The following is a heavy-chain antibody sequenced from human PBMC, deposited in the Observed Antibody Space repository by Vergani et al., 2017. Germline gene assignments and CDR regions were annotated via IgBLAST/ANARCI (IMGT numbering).Heavy chain of an antibody. CDR2: IIPIFGTA. J-gene: IGHJ4*02. D-gene: IGHD1-26*01. CDR3: GRAAGSGSYRYYFDY. Sequence: QVQLVQSGAEVKKPGSSVKVSCKASGGTFSSYAISWVRQAPGQGLEWMGGIIPIFGTANYAQKFQGRVTITADESTSTAYMELSSRRTEDTGVYYCGRAAGSGSYRYYFDYWGQGTLVTVSS. CDR1: GGTFSSYA. V-gene: IGHV1-69*12.